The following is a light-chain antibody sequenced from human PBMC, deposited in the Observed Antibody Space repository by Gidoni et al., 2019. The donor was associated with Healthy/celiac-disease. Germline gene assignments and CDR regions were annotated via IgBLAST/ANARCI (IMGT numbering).Light chain of an antibody. J-gene: IGKJ1*01. V-gene: IGKV3-11*01. CDR2: DAS. CDR3: QQRSSWPWT. CDR1: QSVGSF. Sequence: EIVLTQSPATMSLSPGERATLSCRASQSVGSFLAWYQQKPGQAPRILIYDASNRATGIPGRFSGSGSGTDFALTISSLAPEDFAVYYCQQRSSWPWTFGQGTKVEIK.